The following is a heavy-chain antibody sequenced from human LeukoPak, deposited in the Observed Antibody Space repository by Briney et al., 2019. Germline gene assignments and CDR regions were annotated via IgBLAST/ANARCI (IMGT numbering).Heavy chain of an antibody. CDR3: ARSFTSGWNAFEI. V-gene: IGHV1-69*06. CDR2: IIPIFGTA. D-gene: IGHD6-19*01. Sequence: SVKVSCKASGCTFSSYAINWVRQAPGQGLEWMGGIIPIFGTANYAQKFQGRVTITADKSTSTAYMELSSLRSEDTVVYYCARSFTSGWNAFEIWGEGAMVTVSS. CDR1: GCTFSSYA. J-gene: IGHJ3*02.